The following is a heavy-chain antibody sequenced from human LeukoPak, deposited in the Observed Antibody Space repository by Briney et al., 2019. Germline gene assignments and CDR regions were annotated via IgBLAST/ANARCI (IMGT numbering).Heavy chain of an antibody. CDR1: GGSVSSGSYY. D-gene: IGHD2-15*01. Sequence: SETLSLTCTVSGGSVSSGSYYWSWIRPPPGQGLEWIGYIYYSGSTNYNPSLKSRVPISVDTTKNQFSLKLSSVTAADTAVYYCARDPMAVAATLDAFDIWGQGTMVTVSS. V-gene: IGHV4-61*01. J-gene: IGHJ3*02. CDR3: ARDPMAVAATLDAFDI. CDR2: IYYSGST.